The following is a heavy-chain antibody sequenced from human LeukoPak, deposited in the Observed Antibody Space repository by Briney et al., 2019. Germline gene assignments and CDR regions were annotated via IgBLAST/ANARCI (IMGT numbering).Heavy chain of an antibody. V-gene: IGHV4-39*07. D-gene: IGHD3-22*01. CDR1: GGSISSSSYY. J-gene: IGHJ4*02. CDR3: ARDNYYDSSGYLDY. CDR2: INHSGGT. Sequence: SETLSLTCTVSGGSISSSSYYWGWIRQPPGKGLEWIGEINHSGGTNYNPSLKSRVTISVDTSKNQFSLKLSSVTAADTAVYYCARDNYYDSSGYLDYWGQGTLVTVSS.